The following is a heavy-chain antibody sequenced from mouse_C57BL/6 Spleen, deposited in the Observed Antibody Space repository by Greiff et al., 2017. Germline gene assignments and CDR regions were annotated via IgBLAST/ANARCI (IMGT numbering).Heavy chain of an antibody. CDR2: IRNKANGYTT. J-gene: IGHJ4*01. V-gene: IGHV7-3*01. CDR1: GFTFTDYY. CDR3: ARRLYYYSSSYNYAMDY. D-gene: IGHD1-1*01. Sequence: EVQLVESGGGLVQPGGSLSLSCAASGFTFTDYYMSWVRQPPGKALEWLGFIRNKANGYTTEYSASVKGRFTISRDNSQSILYLQMNALRAEDSATYYCARRLYYYSSSYNYAMDYWCQGTSVTVSS.